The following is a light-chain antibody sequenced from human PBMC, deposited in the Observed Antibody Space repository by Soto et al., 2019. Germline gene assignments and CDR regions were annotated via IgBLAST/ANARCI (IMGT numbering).Light chain of an antibody. CDR1: SSNIGSNT. V-gene: IGLV1-44*01. CDR2: TND. CDR3: AAWDDSLNGQV. Sequence: QSVLTQPPSASGTPGQRVSISCSGSSSNIGSNTVNWYQQLPGTAPKLLIYTNDQRPSGVPDRFSGSKSGTSASLAISGLQSEDEAYYYCAAWDDSLNGQVFGAGTKVTVL. J-gene: IGLJ1*01.